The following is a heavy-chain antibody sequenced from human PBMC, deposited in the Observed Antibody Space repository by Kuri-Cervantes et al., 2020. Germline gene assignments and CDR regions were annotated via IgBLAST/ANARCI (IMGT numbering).Heavy chain of an antibody. V-gene: IGHV3-30*18. CDR1: GFTFSSYG. Sequence: GESLKISCAVPGFTFSSYGMHWVRQAPGKGLEWVAVISYDGSNKYYADSVKGRFTISRDNSKNTLYLQMNSLRAEDTAVYYCAKAPLPIVVVPAAMAPYYYGMDVWGQGTTVTVSS. CDR2: ISYDGSNK. J-gene: IGHJ6*02. CDR3: AKAPLPIVVVPAAMAPYYYGMDV. D-gene: IGHD2-2*01.